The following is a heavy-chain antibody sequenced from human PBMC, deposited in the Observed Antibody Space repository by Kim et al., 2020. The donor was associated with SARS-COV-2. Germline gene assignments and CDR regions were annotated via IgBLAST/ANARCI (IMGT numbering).Heavy chain of an antibody. D-gene: IGHD5-12*01. CDR3: ARDRGHGGYYYYMDV. V-gene: IGHV3-30*07. Sequence: DSVKGRCTISRDNSKNTLYLQMNSLRAEDTAVYYCARDRGHGGYYYYMDVWGKGTTVTVSS. J-gene: IGHJ6*03.